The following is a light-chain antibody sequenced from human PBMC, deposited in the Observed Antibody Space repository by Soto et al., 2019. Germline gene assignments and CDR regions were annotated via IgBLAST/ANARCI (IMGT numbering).Light chain of an antibody. CDR3: QTWGAGIRV. CDR2: LNSDGSH. Sequence: QSVLTQSPSASASLGASVKLTCTLSSGHSSYDIAWHQQQPERGPRYLMKLNSDGSHTKGDGIPDRFSGSSSGAERYLTISSLQSEDEADYYCQTWGAGIRVFGGGTKVTVL. CDR1: SGHSSYD. V-gene: IGLV4-69*01. J-gene: IGLJ3*02.